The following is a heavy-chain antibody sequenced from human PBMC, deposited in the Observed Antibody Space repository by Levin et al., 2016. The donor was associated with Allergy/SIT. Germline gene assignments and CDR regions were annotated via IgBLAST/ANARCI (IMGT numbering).Heavy chain of an antibody. J-gene: IGHJ4*02. Sequence: WVRQAPGQGLEWMGWINPNSGDTNYAQKFQGRVTMTRDTSISTAYMELTRLRSDDTAVYYCARASVGGDFWSGYQYYFDYWGQGSLVTVSS. V-gene: IGHV1-2*02. CDR2: INPNSGDT. CDR3: ARASVGGDFWSGYQYYFDY. D-gene: IGHD3-3*01.